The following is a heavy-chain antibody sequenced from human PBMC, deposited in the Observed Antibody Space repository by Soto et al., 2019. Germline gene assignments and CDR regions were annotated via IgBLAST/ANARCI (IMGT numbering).Heavy chain of an antibody. V-gene: IGHV4-31*03. J-gene: IGHJ6*02. CDR1: GDPISSDGYY. Sequence: PSETLSLTCTVSGDPISSDGYYWSWMRQHPGKGPEWIGYIYYSGSSYYNPSLKSRVTVSVDASKNQFSLKLSSVTAADTAVYYCARVSYGMDVWGQGTTVTVSS. CDR3: ARVSYGMDV. CDR2: IYYSGSS.